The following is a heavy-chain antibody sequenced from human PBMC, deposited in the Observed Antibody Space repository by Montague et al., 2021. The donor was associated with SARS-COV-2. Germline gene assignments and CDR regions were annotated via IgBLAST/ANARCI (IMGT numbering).Heavy chain of an antibody. V-gene: IGHV4-59*01. CDR3: ARGCLSYFGAGSHCYGMDV. CDR2: ISDSGST. J-gene: IGHJ6*02. CDR1: GDSISSYY. D-gene: IGHD3-10*01. Sequence: SETLSLTCSVSGDSISSYYYNWIRQTPGKGLEWIGYISDSGSTNYSPSLKSRVTMSVDTSKNQMSLKLTSVTAADTAVYYCARGCLSYFGAGSHCYGMDVWGQGTTVTVSS.